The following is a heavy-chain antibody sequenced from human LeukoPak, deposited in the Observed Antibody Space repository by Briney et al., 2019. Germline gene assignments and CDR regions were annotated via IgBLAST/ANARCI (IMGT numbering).Heavy chain of an antibody. CDR3: ARDGSGSGNYYNVAGFDY. D-gene: IGHD3-10*01. V-gene: IGHV3-48*04. CDR1: GFTFSTYR. CDR2: ISRSGSTI. Sequence: GGSLRLSCAASGFTFSTYRMNWVRQAPGKGREWVSYISRSGSTIYYANSVKGRFTISRDNAKNSLYLQMNSLRAEDTAVYYCARDGSGSGNYYNVAGFDYWGQGTLVTVSS. J-gene: IGHJ4*02.